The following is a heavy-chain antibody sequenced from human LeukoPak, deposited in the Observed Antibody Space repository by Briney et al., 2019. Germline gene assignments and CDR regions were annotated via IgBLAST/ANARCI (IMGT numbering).Heavy chain of an antibody. Sequence: SETLSLTCTVSGGSISSGGYYWSWIRQHPGKGLEWIGYIYYSGSTYYNPSLKSRVTISVDTSKNQFSLKLSSVTAADTAVCYCARVTDDYGDYGKGDYFDYWGQGTLVTVSS. J-gene: IGHJ4*02. V-gene: IGHV4-31*03. CDR2: IYYSGST. D-gene: IGHD4-17*01. CDR3: ARVTDDYGDYGKGDYFDY. CDR1: GGSISSGGYY.